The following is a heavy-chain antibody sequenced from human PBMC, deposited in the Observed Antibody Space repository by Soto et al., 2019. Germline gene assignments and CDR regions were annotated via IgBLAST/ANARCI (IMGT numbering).Heavy chain of an antibody. J-gene: IGHJ4*02. V-gene: IGHV7-4-1*02. CDR2: INTNTGNP. D-gene: IGHD2-2*01. Sequence: ASVKVSCKASGYTFTSYAMNWVRQAPGQGLEWMGWINTNTGNPTYAQGFTGRFVFSLDTSVSTAYLQISSLKAEDTAVYYCARVTRTEYQLLRDYYFDYWGQGTLVTVSS. CDR3: ARVTRTEYQLLRDYYFDY. CDR1: GYTFTSYA.